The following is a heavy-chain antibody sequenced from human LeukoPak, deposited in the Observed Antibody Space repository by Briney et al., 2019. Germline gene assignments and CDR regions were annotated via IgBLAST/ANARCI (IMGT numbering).Heavy chain of an antibody. CDR3: ARDVSRSYYYDSSVFRSHNYYFDY. D-gene: IGHD3-22*01. CDR1: GYTFTDYY. Sequence: ASVKVSCKASGYTFTDYYMHWVRQAPGQGLEWMGWINPNSGGTNYAQKFQGRVTMTRDTSISIVYMEVSRLKSDDTAVYYCARDVSRSYYYDSSVFRSHNYYFDYWGQGTLVTVSS. CDR2: INPNSGGT. V-gene: IGHV1-2*02. J-gene: IGHJ4*02.